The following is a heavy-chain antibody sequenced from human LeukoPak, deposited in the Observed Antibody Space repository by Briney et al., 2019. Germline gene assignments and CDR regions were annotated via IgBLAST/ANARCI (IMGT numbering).Heavy chain of an antibody. Sequence: GGSLRLSCEASGFTFSNYAMTWVRQAPGKGLEWVSSMTVTGRTTSYADSVKGRFTMSRDNSKSTLYLQMNSLRAEDTAIYYCGRDPNGDYIGAFEFWGHGTLVTVSS. V-gene: IGHV3-23*01. CDR2: MTVTGRTT. CDR3: GRDPNGDYIGAFEF. CDR1: GFTFSNYA. D-gene: IGHD4-17*01. J-gene: IGHJ3*01.